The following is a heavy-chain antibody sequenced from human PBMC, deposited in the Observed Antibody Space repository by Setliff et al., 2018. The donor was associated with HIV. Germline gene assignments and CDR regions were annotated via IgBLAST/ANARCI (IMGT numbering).Heavy chain of an antibody. Sequence: KTSETLSLTCTASGGSISSYYWSWIRQPAGKGLEWIGHIYTSGSTNYNPSLKSRVTMSVDTSKNQFSLKLSSLTAADTAVYYCARDVPWGDYYYCMDVWGKGTTVTAP. D-gene: IGHD3-16*01. CDR1: GGSISSYY. CDR2: IYTSGST. J-gene: IGHJ6*03. CDR3: ARDVPWGDYYYCMDV. V-gene: IGHV4-4*07.